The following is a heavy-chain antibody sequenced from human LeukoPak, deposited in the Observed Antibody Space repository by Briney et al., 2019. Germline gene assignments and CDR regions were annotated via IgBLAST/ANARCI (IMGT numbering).Heavy chain of an antibody. D-gene: IGHD5-18*01. V-gene: IGHV1-69*06. CDR3: ARGNMRMDTATY. Sequence: GASVKVSCKASGGTFSSYAISWVRQAPGQGPEWMGGIIPIFGTANYAQKFQGRVTTTADKSTSTAYMELSSLRSEDTAVYYCARGNMRMDTATYWGQGTLVTVSS. J-gene: IGHJ4*02. CDR1: GGTFSSYA. CDR2: IIPIFGTA.